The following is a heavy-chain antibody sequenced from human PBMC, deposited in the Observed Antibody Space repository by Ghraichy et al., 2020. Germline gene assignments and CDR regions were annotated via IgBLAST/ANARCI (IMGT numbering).Heavy chain of an antibody. V-gene: IGHV1-69*04. CDR3: AKGYGSGNGMDV. CDR2: IIPMLGIA. J-gene: IGHJ6*02. CDR1: GGTFSNYA. Sequence: SVKVSCKAAGGTFSNYAISWVRQAPGQGLEWMGRIIPMLGIAYYAQKFRGRVTVTAEKSTTTAYMELSSLRFEDTAIYFCAKGYGSGNGMDVWGQGTTVTVFS. D-gene: IGHD3-10*01.